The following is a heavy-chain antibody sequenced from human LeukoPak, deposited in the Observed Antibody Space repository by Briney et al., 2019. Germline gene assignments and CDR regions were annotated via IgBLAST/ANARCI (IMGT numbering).Heavy chain of an antibody. D-gene: IGHD3-16*01. V-gene: IGHV3-30*02. CDR1: GFTFSSYG. Sequence: SGGSLRLSCAASGFTFSSYGMHWVRQAPGQWLEWVAFIRYDGSNKYYADSVKGRFTISRDNSKNTLYLQMNSLRAEDTAVYYCAKDMGELAHNWFDPWGQGTLVTVSS. J-gene: IGHJ5*02. CDR3: AKDMGELAHNWFDP. CDR2: IRYDGSNK.